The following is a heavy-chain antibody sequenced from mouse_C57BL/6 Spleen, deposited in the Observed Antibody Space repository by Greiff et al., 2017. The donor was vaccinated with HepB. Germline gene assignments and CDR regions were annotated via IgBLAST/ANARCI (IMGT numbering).Heavy chain of an antibody. CDR2: ISSGGSYT. CDR1: GFTFSSYG. CDR3: ARPIYYDYVYYFDY. Sequence: EVQLVESGGDLVKPGGSLKLSCAASGFTFSSYGMSWVRQTPDKRLEWVATISSGGSYTYYPDSVKGRFTISRDNAKNTLYLQMSSLKSEDTAMYYCARPIYYDYVYYFDYWGQGTTLTVSS. D-gene: IGHD2-4*01. V-gene: IGHV5-6*01. J-gene: IGHJ2*01.